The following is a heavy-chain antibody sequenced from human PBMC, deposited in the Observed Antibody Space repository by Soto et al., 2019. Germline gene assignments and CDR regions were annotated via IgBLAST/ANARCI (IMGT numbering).Heavy chain of an antibody. D-gene: IGHD5-18*01. CDR2: MSSSSSTI. Sequence: GGSLRLSCAASGFTFSSYSMNWVRQAPGTGLEWVSYMSSSSSTIYFADSVKGRFTISRDNAKNSLYLQMNSLRDEDTAVYYCVRIGYSYGYNFDYWGQGTLVTVSS. J-gene: IGHJ4*02. V-gene: IGHV3-48*02. CDR3: VRIGYSYGYNFDY. CDR1: GFTFSSYS.